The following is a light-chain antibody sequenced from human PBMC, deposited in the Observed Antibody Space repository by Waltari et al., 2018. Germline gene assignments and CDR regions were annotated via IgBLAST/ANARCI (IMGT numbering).Light chain of an antibody. CDR1: SRDVGRSTY. J-gene: IGLJ2*01. CDR3: SSYAGGFML. Sequence: QSALTQPRSVSGSPGQSVTISCTGTSRDVGRSTYVTWYQQHPDKAPKLMIFDVTKRPSGVPDRFSGSKSGNTASLTISGLQAEDEADYYCSSYAGGFMLFGGGTKVTVL. CDR2: DVT. V-gene: IGLV2-11*01.